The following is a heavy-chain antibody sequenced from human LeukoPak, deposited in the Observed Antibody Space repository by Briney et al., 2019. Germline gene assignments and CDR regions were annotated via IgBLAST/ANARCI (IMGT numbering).Heavy chain of an antibody. J-gene: IGHJ5*02. CDR2: IIPIFGTA. D-gene: IGHD2-2*01. CDR1: GATFCSYA. CDR3: ARDGENYCSSTSYGWFDP. Sequence: SVKVSCKASGATFCSYAVSWVRKSPGQRLGWMGGIIPIFGTANYAQKFQGRVTITADESTSTAYMELSSLRSEDTAVYYCARDGENYCSSTSYGWFDPWGQGTLVTVSS. V-gene: IGHV1-69*01.